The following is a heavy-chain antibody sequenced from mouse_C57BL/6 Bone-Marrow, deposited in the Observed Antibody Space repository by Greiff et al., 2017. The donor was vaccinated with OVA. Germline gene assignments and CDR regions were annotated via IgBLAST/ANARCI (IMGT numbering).Heavy chain of an antibody. V-gene: IGHV1-9*01. D-gene: IGHD2-3*01. CDR3: ERLGDVYSTWFAY. J-gene: IGHJ3*01. CDR1: GYTFTGYW. CDR2: ILPGSGST. Sequence: QVQLQQSGAELMKPGASVKLSCKATGYTFTGYWIEWVKQRPGHGLEWIGEILPGSGSTNYNEKFKGKATFTADTSSNTAYMQLSSLTTEDPAIYYCERLGDVYSTWFAYGGRGNLVTVSA.